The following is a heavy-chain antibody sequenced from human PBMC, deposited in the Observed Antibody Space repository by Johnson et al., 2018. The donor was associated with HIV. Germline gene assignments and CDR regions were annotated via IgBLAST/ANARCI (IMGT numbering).Heavy chain of an antibody. CDR3: ARGGAYCGGDCNAFDI. Sequence: QMQLVESGGGLVKPGGSLRLSCVASGFTFSDYYMSWIRQAPGKGLEWVSYISSSGTTIYSADSVQGRFTTSRDNAKNSLYLQMNSLRAEDTAVYYCARGGAYCGGDCNAFDIWGQGTMVTVSS. CDR1: GFTFSDYY. D-gene: IGHD2-21*02. CDR2: ISSSGTTI. V-gene: IGHV3-11*04. J-gene: IGHJ3*02.